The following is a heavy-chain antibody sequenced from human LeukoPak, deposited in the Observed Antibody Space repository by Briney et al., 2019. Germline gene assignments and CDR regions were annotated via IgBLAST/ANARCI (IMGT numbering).Heavy chain of an antibody. CDR3: ARVRGILGAFDI. D-gene: IGHD1-1*01. J-gene: IGHJ3*02. CDR1: GFIFSSYW. V-gene: IGHV3-7*01. CDR2: IRQDGSEK. Sequence: GGSLRLSCAASGFIFSSYWMSWVRQAPGKGLEWVANIRQDGSEKYYVDSVKGRFTISRDNAKNSLYVQMNSLGAEDTAVYHCARVRGILGAFDIWGQGTMVTVSS.